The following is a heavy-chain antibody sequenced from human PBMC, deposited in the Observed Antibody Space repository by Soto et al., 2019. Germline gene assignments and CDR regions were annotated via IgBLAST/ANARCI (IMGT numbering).Heavy chain of an antibody. CDR1: GGAFSSYT. V-gene: IGHV1-69*02. CDR3: ARVMAHYCSSTSCYRGVDYYYYYGMDV. D-gene: IGHD2-2*02. Sequence: GASVKVSCKASGGAFSSYTISWVRQAPGQGLEWMGRIIPILGIANYAQKFQGRVTITADKSTSTAYMELSSLRSEDTAVYYCARVMAHYCSSTSCYRGVDYYYYYGMDVWGQGTTVTVSS. J-gene: IGHJ6*02. CDR2: IIPILGIA.